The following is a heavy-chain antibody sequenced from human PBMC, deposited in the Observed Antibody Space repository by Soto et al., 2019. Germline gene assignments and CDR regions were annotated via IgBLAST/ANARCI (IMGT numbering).Heavy chain of an antibody. CDR3: ARLPTVTILTAAFEI. CDR2: INHSGST. CDR1: GGSFSGYY. Sequence: QVQLQQLGAGLLKPSETLSLTCAVYGGSFSGYYWSWIRQPPGKGLEWIGEINHSGSTNYNPSLKSRVTLSVDTSKKPFSLKLSSVTAADPAVYYCARLPTVTILTAAFEIWGQGTMVTVSS. V-gene: IGHV4-34*01. D-gene: IGHD4-17*01. J-gene: IGHJ3*02.